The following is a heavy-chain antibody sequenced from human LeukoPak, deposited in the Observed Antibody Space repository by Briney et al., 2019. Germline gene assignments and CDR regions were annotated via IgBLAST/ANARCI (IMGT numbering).Heavy chain of an antibody. Sequence: GGSLRLSCAASGFTFSYYVMHWVRQAPGKGLEWVAFIRYDGSNKYYADSVKGRFTISRDNSKNTLYLQMNSLRAEDTAVYYCAKDSRHYGSGSYVDYWGQGTLVTVSS. CDR1: GFTFSYYV. CDR2: IRYDGSNK. V-gene: IGHV3-30*02. CDR3: AKDSRHYGSGSYVDY. J-gene: IGHJ4*02. D-gene: IGHD3-10*01.